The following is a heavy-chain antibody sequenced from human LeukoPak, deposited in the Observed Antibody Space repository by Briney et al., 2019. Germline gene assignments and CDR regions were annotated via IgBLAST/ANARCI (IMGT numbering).Heavy chain of an antibody. CDR1: GFTFSSYA. CDR2: ISGSGGST. CDR3: VRLIVGAHGGGWFDP. V-gene: IGHV3-23*01. Sequence: GGSLRLSCAASGFTFSSYAMSWVRQAPGKGLEWVSGISGSGGSTYYADSVKGRFTISRDNSKNTLYLQMNSLRAEDTAVYYCVRLIVGAHGGGWFDPWGQGTLVTVSS. D-gene: IGHD1-26*01. J-gene: IGHJ5*02.